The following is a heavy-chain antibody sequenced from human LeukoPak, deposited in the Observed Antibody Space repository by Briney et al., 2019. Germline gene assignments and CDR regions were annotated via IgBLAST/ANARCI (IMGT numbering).Heavy chain of an antibody. CDR1: GYTFTKSY. D-gene: IGHD5-24*01. CDR2: INPGGDNT. Sequence: GASVKVSCKASGYTFTKSYIHWVRQAPGQRLEWMGLINPGGDNTKYAQNSQGRVTMTSDTSARTVYMELSSLRSEDTAIYYCARIRDGYNDAYDIWGQGTVVTVPS. J-gene: IGHJ3*02. CDR3: ARIRDGYNDAYDI. V-gene: IGHV1-46*01.